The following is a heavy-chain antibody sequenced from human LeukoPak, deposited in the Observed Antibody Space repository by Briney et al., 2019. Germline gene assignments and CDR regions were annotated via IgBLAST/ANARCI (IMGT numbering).Heavy chain of an antibody. J-gene: IGHJ4*02. CDR1: GFTFSYYG. V-gene: IGHV3-30*03. CDR2: ISHDGSNE. Sequence: GGSLRLSFSASGFTFSYYGMHWVRQAPGKGLEWVPVISHDGSNEYYADSVRGRFTICRDNAKKSLYQQMNSLRAEDTAVYYCARPGEGSGYYTFGYWGQGTLVTVSS. CDR3: ARPGEGSGYYTFGY. D-gene: IGHD3-22*01.